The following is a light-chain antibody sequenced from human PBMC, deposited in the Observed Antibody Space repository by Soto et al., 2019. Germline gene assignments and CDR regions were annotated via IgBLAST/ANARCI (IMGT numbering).Light chain of an antibody. CDR2: AAS. CDR1: QTISSH. Sequence: DIQMTQSPSSLSASVGDRVIITCRASQTISSHLNWYQQKPGKAPNLLVYAASSLQSGVPSRFTGSGSGTDFTLTISSLQPDDFATYYCQQGGTFGQGTKVDIK. V-gene: IGKV1-39*01. J-gene: IGKJ1*01. CDR3: QQGGT.